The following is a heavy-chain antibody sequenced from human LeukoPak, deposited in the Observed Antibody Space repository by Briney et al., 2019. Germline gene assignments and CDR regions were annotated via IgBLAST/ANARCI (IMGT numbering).Heavy chain of an antibody. Sequence: GASVKVSCKASGYTFTSYGISWVRQAPGQGLEWMGWISAYSGNTNYAQKLQGRVTMTKDTSTSTAYMELRSLRSDDTAVYYCARVLTEDYGDSYNWYFDLWGRGTLVTVSS. V-gene: IGHV1-18*01. CDR1: GYTFTSYG. D-gene: IGHD4-17*01. J-gene: IGHJ2*01. CDR2: ISAYSGNT. CDR3: ARVLTEDYGDSYNWYFDL.